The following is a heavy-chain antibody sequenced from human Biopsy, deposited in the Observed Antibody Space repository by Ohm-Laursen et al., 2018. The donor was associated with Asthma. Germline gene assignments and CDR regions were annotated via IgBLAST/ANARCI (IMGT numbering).Heavy chain of an antibody. CDR3: AREAYDILTGYYGGGGMDV. CDR2: ISAYNGNT. J-gene: IGHJ6*02. Sequence: GASVKVSCNASGYTFTSYGISWARQAPGQGLEWMGWISAYNGNTNYAQKLQGRVTMTTDTSTSTAYMELRSLRSDDTAVYYCAREAYDILTGYYGGGGMDVWGQGTTVTVSS. V-gene: IGHV1-18*04. CDR1: GYTFTSYG. D-gene: IGHD3-9*01.